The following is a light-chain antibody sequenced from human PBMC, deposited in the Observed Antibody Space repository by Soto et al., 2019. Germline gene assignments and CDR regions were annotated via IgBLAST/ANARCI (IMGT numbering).Light chain of an antibody. CDR3: QQYGSSFSWT. J-gene: IGKJ1*01. V-gene: IGKV3-20*01. CDR2: GAS. Sequence: EIVLTQSPGTLSLSPGERATLSCRASQSVSSSYLAWYQQKPGQAPRLLIYGASSRATGIPDRFSGSGSGTDFTLTSSRREPEDFAVYYCQQYGSSFSWTFGQGTKVEIK. CDR1: QSVSSSY.